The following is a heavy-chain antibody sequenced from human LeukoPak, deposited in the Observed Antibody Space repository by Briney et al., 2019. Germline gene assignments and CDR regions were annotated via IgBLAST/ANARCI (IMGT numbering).Heavy chain of an antibody. D-gene: IGHD6-19*01. CDR2: IYGGGSV. CDR3: AREGSDWNYYYYMDV. CDR1: GFTVRSNY. V-gene: IGHV3-53*01. J-gene: IGHJ6*03. Sequence: GGSLRLSCAASGFTVRSNYMSWVRQAPGKGLEWVSIIYGGGSVFYADSVKGRFTISRDNAKNSLYLQMNSLRAEDTAVYYCAREGSDWNYYYYMDVWGKGTTVTISS.